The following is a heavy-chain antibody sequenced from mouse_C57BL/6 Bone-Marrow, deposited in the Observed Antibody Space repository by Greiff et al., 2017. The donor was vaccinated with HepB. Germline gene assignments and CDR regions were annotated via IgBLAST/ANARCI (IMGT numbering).Heavy chain of an antibody. V-gene: IGHV1-66*01. CDR1: GYSFTSYY. CDR2: IYPGSGNT. J-gene: IGHJ1*03. D-gene: IGHD2-5*01. Sequence: QVQLKQSGPELVKPGASVKISCKASGYSFTSYYIHWVKQRPGQGLEWIGWIYPGSGNTKYNEKFKGKATLTADTSSSTAYMQLSSLTSEDSAVYYCAREHYYSNYLYFDVWGTGTTVTVSS. CDR3: AREHYYSNYLYFDV.